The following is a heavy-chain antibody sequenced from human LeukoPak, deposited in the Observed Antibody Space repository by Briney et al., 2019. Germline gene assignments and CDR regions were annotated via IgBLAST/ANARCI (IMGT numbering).Heavy chain of an antibody. CDR1: GDSISTTNYY. V-gene: IGHV4-61*05. CDR3: ARQRYYYDS. CDR2: IYYSGST. Sequence: PSETLSLTCTVSGDSISTTNYYWSWIRQPPGKGLEWIGYIYYSGSTNYNPSLKSRVTISVDTSKNQFSLKLSSVTAADTAVYYCARQRYYYDSWGQGTLVTVSS. J-gene: IGHJ1*01. D-gene: IGHD3-22*01.